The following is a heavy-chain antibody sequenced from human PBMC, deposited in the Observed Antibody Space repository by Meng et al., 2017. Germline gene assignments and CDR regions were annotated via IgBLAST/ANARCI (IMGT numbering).Heavy chain of an antibody. V-gene: IGHV3-33*01. J-gene: IGHJ4*02. CDR1: GFTFSSYG. Sequence: QVQLLGSGGGVVQPGRSLRLSCAASGFTFSSYGMHWVRQAPGKGLEWVAVIWYDGSNKYYADSVKGRFTISRDNSKNTLYLQMNSLRAEDTAVYYCARDDAMTTVTTIGYWGQGTLVTVSS. CDR2: IWYDGSNK. D-gene: IGHD4-11*01. CDR3: ARDDAMTTVTTIGY.